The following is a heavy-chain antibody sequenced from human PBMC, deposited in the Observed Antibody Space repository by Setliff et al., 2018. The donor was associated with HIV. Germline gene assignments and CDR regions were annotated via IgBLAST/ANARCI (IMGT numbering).Heavy chain of an antibody. D-gene: IGHD6-13*01. V-gene: IGHV3-30*02. J-gene: IGHJ4*02. CDR1: GFTFSSYG. CDR2: IRHDGINE. CDR3: ARDSKPHSSSWYGY. Sequence: GGSLRLSCAASGFTFSSYGMHWVRQAPGKGLEWVTFIRHDGINEDYRDSVKGRFTISRDNSKNTLYLQMNSLRAEDTAVYYCARDSKPHSSSWYGYWGQGTLVTVSS.